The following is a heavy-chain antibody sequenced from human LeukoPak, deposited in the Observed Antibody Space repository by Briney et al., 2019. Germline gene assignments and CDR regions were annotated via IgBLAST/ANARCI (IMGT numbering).Heavy chain of an antibody. CDR2: INHSGST. CDR1: GGSFSGYY. J-gene: IGHJ5*01. V-gene: IGHV4-34*01. D-gene: IGHD6-13*01. CDR3: ARGSSSWYEWFDS. Sequence: PSETLSLTCAVYGGSFSGYYWSWIRQPPGKGLEWIGEINHSGSTNYNPSLKSRVTISVDTSMNQFSLKLNSVTAADTALYYCARGSSSWYEWFDSWGQGTLVTVSS.